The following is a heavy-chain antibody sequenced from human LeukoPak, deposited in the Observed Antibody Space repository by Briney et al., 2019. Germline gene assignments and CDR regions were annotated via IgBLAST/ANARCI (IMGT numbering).Heavy chain of an antibody. D-gene: IGHD4-17*01. J-gene: IGHJ4*02. V-gene: IGHV3-7*01. CDR3: AGDYGDY. CDR2: IKQDGSEK. Sequence: GGSLRLSCAASGFTFSRYWMSWVRQAPGKGLEWVANIKQDGSEKYYVDSARGRFTISRDNAKNSLYLQMNSLRAEDTAVYYCAGDYGDYWGQGTLVTVSS. CDR1: GFTFSRYW.